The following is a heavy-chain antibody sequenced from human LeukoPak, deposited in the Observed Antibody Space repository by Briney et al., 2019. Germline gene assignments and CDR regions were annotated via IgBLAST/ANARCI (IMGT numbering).Heavy chain of an antibody. CDR1: GYTFTGYY. D-gene: IGHD5-12*01. Sequence: ASVKVSCKASGYTFTGYYMHWVRQAPGQGLEWMGWINPNSGGTNYAQKFQGRVTMTRDTSISTAYMELSRLRSDDAAVYYCARGGSGYETVCPYWGQGTLVTVSS. J-gene: IGHJ4*02. V-gene: IGHV1-2*02. CDR2: INPNSGGT. CDR3: ARGGSGYETVCPY.